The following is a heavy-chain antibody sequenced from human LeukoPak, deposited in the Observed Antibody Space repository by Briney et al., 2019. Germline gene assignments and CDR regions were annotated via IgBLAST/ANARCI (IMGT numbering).Heavy chain of an antibody. V-gene: IGHV4-59*08. CDR2: IYHSGST. D-gene: IGHD6-13*01. Sequence: SETLSLTCTVSGGSISSYFWTWIRQPPGKGLEWIGYIYHSGSTNYNPSLKSRVTISVDTSKNQFSLRLTSVTAADTAVYYCARHVGYSTSGSPPAHFDYWGQGALVTVSS. CDR1: GGSISSYF. CDR3: ARHVGYSTSGSPPAHFDY. J-gene: IGHJ4*02.